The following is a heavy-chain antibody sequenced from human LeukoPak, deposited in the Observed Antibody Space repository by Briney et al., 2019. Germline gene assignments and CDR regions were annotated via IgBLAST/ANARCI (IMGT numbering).Heavy chain of an antibody. CDR2: IYYSGST. D-gene: IGHD3-9*01. Sequence: SQTLSLTRTVSGGSISSGGYYWSWIRQHPGKGLEWIGYIYYSGSTYYNPSLKSRVTISVDTPKNQFSLKLSSVTAADTAVYYCARVYFEYAFDIWGQGTMVTVSS. CDR1: GGSISSGGYY. CDR3: ARVYFEYAFDI. V-gene: IGHV4-31*03. J-gene: IGHJ3*02.